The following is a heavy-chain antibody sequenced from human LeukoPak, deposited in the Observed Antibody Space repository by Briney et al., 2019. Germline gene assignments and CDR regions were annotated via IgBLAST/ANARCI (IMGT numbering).Heavy chain of an antibody. CDR1: GFTFSSYA. CDR2: ISYDGSNK. J-gene: IGHJ1*01. D-gene: IGHD2-8*01. V-gene: IGHV3-30-3*01. CDR3: ARDRGMAPRAEYFQH. Sequence: PGGSLRLSCAASGFTFSSYAMHWVRQAPGKGLEWVAVISYDGSNKYYADSVKGRFTISRDNSKNTLYLQMNSLRAEDTAVYYCARDRGMAPRAEYFQHWGQGTLVTVSS.